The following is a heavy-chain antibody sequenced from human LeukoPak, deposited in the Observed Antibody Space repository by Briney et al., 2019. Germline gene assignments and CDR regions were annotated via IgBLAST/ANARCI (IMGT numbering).Heavy chain of an antibody. D-gene: IGHD2-15*01. Sequence: PGESLRISCKCSGYSFTTYWITWVRQMPGKGLEWMGRIDASDSYTNYSPSFQGHVTISADKSINTAYLQWSSLKASDTAMYYCARGLRGGPSGGGLDYWGQGTLVTVSS. CDR3: ARGLRGGPSGGGLDY. CDR2: IDASDSYT. CDR1: GYSFTTYW. J-gene: IGHJ4*02. V-gene: IGHV5-10-1*01.